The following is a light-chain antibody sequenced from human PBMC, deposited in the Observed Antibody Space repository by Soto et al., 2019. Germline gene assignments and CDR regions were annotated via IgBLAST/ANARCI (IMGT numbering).Light chain of an antibody. J-gene: IGLJ1*01. CDR2: DVS. CDR1: SSDVGGYNY. V-gene: IGLV2-14*03. Sequence: QSVLTQPASVSGSPGQSITISCTGTSSDVGGYNYVSWYQHHPGKAPKLIIYDVSNRPSGVSIRFSGSKSDNTASLTTSGLQPEDEADYHCSSYTTSNTRQIVFGTGTKVTVL. CDR3: SSYTTSNTRQIV.